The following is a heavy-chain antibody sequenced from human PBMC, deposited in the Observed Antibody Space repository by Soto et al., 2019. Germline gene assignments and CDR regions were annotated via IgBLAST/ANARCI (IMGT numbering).Heavy chain of an antibody. CDR2: ISDYSVNT. CDR3: TRDPYTAMVTGNYYYGMDV. Sequence: ASVKVSCKASGYTFTNYGITWVRQAPGQGLEWMGWISDYSVNTNDAQKLQGRVTMTTDTSKSIAYLQMNSLKTEDTAVYYCTRDPYTAMVTGNYYYGMDVWGQGTTVTVSS. CDR1: GYTFTNYG. J-gene: IGHJ6*02. D-gene: IGHD5-18*01. V-gene: IGHV1-18*01.